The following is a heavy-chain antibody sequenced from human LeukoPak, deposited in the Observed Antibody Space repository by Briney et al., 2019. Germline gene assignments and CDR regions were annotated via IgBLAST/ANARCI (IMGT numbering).Heavy chain of an antibody. CDR1: GYTFTSYD. V-gene: IGHV1-8*01. Sequence: ASVKVSCKASGYTFTSYDINWVRQATGQGLGWMGWMNPNSGNTGYAQKFQGRVTMTRNTSISTAYMELSSLRSEDTAVYYCAREPKLGNYYYYGMDVWGQGTTVTVSS. J-gene: IGHJ6*02. CDR3: AREPKLGNYYYYGMDV. CDR2: MNPNSGNT. D-gene: IGHD6-6*01.